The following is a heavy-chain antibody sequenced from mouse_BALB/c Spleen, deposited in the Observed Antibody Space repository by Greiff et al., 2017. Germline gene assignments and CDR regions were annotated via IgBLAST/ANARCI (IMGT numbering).Heavy chain of an antibody. D-gene: IGHD2-4*01. V-gene: IGHV5-6-2*01. CDR2: IISNGGST. CDR1: GFTFSSYY. Sequence: EVQLVESGGGLVKLGGSLKLSCAASGFTFSSYYMSWVSQTPEKRLELVAAIISNGGSTYYPDTVKGRFTISRDNSKNTLYLQMSSLKSEVTAVYYGASHYEYDDAWFAYWGQGTLVTVAA. J-gene: IGHJ3*01. CDR3: ASHYEYDDAWFAY.